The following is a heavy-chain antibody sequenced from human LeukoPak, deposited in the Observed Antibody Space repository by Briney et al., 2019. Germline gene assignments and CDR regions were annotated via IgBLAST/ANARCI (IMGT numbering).Heavy chain of an antibody. CDR1: GGSVSSYY. Sequence: SETLSLTCTVSGGSVSSYYWSWIRQPPGKGLEWIGYLYYSGNTNSNPSLKSRVTISADTSKNQFSLRLNSVTAADTAVYFCGRVRTGNTGSPEYFEDWGQGTLVTVSS. J-gene: IGHJ1*01. V-gene: IGHV4-59*02. D-gene: IGHD5-12*01. CDR2: LYYSGNT. CDR3: GRVRTGNTGSPEYFED.